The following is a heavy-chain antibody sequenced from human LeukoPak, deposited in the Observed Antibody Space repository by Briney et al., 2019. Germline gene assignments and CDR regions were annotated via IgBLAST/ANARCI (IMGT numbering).Heavy chain of an antibody. D-gene: IGHD3-3*01. CDR3: ARDLRRPPRKYYDFWSGYFAENYYGMDV. J-gene: IGHJ6*02. V-gene: IGHV3-33*08. Sequence: GGSLRLSCAASGFTFSSYGMHWVRQAPGKGLEWVAVIWYDGSNKYYADSVKGRFTISRDNSKNTLYLQMNSLRAEDTAVYYCARDLRRPPRKYYDFWSGYFAENYYGMDVWGQGTTVTVSS. CDR2: IWYDGSNK. CDR1: GFTFSSYG.